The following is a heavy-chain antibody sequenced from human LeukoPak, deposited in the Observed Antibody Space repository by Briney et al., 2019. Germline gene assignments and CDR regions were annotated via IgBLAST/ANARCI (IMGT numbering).Heavy chain of an antibody. CDR2: INWNGGST. J-gene: IGHJ5*02. Sequence: GGSLRLSCAASGFTFDDYGMSWVRQAPGKGPEWVSGINWNGGSTGYADSVKGRFTISRDNAKNSLYLQMNSLRAEDTALYYCARDQLRFLEWLTGFDPWGQGTLVTVSS. CDR3: ARDQLRFLEWLTGFDP. CDR1: GFTFDDYG. D-gene: IGHD3-3*01. V-gene: IGHV3-20*04.